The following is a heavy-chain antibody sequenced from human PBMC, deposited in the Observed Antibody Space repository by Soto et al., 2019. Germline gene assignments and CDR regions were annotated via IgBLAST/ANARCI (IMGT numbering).Heavy chain of an antibody. J-gene: IGHJ5*02. CDR3: ATSLWFGTQVEL. D-gene: IGHD3-10*01. Sequence: QVQLQQWGAGLLKPSETLSLSCAVYGGYFNDNYYTWFRQPPGKGLEWIGEISRSGTTKYIPSLKSRASSSFDTSKTQVSLKVTSVTAADTAVYYCATSLWFGTQVELWGQGALVTVSS. V-gene: IGHV4-34*01. CDR1: GGYFNDNY. CDR2: ISRSGTT.